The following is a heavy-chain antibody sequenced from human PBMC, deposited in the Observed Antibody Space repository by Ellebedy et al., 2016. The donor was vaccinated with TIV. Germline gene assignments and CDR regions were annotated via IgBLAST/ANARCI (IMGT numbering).Heavy chain of an antibody. J-gene: IGHJ4*02. Sequence: AASVKVSCKASGYTFTDYRLDWVRQAPGLGLAWMGWISPNGGGTHYAQKFQGRVSMTWDTSLSTAYFELSRRTSDDTAVYYCARDYWGSYEYWGQGTLVTFSS. CDR2: ISPNGGGT. D-gene: IGHD1-26*01. CDR3: ARDYWGSYEY. CDR1: GYTFTDYR. V-gene: IGHV1-2*02.